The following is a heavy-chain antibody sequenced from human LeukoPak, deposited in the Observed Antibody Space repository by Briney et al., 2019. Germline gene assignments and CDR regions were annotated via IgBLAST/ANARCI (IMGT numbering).Heavy chain of an antibody. V-gene: IGHV4-59*01. Sequence: SETLSVTCTHRRGSISTYYWSSVRQPPGKGLERMGYVYDTGGTDYNPSIKRRVAISVATSKNRLSRMFNSITAEATTVSYCTSIAPYGDYLFDYWGQGTLVTVSS. D-gene: IGHD4-17*01. CDR3: TSIAPYGDYLFDY. CDR2: VYDTGGT. J-gene: IGHJ4*02. CDR1: RGSISTYY.